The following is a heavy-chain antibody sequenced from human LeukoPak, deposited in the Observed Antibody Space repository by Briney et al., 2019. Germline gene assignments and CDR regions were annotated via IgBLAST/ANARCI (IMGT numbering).Heavy chain of an antibody. J-gene: IGHJ4*02. D-gene: IGHD3-10*01. CDR3: AKAPTYYYGSGSS. Sequence: GGSLRLSRAASGFTFSSYAMSWVRQAPGKGLEWVSAISGSGGSTYYADSVKGRFTISRDNSKNTLYLQMNSLRAEDTAVYYCAKAPTYYYGSGSSWGQGTLVTVSS. V-gene: IGHV3-23*01. CDR1: GFTFSSYA. CDR2: ISGSGGST.